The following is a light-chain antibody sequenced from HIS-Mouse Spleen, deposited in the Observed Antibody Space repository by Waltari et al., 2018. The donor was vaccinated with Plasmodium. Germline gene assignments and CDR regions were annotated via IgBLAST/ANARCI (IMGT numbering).Light chain of an antibody. CDR1: QSISNY. V-gene: IGKV1-39*01. CDR2: AAS. J-gene: IGKJ1*01. Sequence: DIQMTQSPSSLSASVGDRVTITCRASQSISNYLNWYQQKPGKAPKFLIYAASTLQSGVPSRFIGSGSGTDFTLTISSLQPVDFATYYCQQSYSTWTFGQGTKVEIK. CDR3: QQSYSTWT.